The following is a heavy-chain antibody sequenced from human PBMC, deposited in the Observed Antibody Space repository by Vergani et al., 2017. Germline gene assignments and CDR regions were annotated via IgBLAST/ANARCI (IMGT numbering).Heavy chain of an antibody. J-gene: IGHJ6*03. CDR1: GGTFSSYA. D-gene: IGHD4-17*01. CDR2: IIPIFGTA. CDR3: ARGRLVTTVTTGGYYYYYMDV. Sequence: QVQLVQSGAEVKKPGSSVKVSCKASGGTFSSYAISWVRQAPGQGLEWMGGIIPIFGTANYAQKFHGRVTITADESTSTAYMELSSLRSEDTAVYYCARGRLVTTVTTGGYYYYYMDVWGKGTTVTVSS. V-gene: IGHV1-69*01.